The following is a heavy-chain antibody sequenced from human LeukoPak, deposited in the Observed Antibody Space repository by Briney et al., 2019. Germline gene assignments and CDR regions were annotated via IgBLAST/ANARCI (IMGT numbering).Heavy chain of an antibody. J-gene: IGHJ4*02. V-gene: IGHV3-9*01. D-gene: IGHD6-25*01. Sequence: PGGSLRLSCAASGFTFDDYAMHWVRQAPGKGLEWVSGISWNSGSIGYADSVKGRFTISRDNAKNSLYLQMNSLRAEDTALYYCAKDARSGGDYVRYWGQGTQVTVSS. CDR3: AKDARSGGDYVRY. CDR1: GFTFDDYA. CDR2: ISWNSGSI.